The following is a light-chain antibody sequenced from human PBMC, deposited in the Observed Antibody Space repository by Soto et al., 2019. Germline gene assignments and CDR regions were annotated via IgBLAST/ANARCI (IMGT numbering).Light chain of an antibody. Sequence: DIQMTQSQSSLSASVGDRVTITCRARQSIGSSLNWFQQKPGKAPKLLIYAATSLQSGVPSRFSGIGSGTDFTLTISSLQPHDFATYYCQESYSVPFFSFGPGTKVNIK. CDR1: QSIGSS. CDR3: QESYSVPFFS. J-gene: IGKJ3*01. CDR2: AAT. V-gene: IGKV1-39*01.